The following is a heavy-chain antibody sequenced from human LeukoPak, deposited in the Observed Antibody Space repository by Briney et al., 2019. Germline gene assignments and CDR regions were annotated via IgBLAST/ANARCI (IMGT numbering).Heavy chain of an antibody. CDR3: ARVVYVVVPAEFYYYYYMDV. CDR1: GGSISSYY. Sequence: PSETLSLTCTVPGGSISSYYWSWIRQPAGKGLEWVGRIYTSGSTNYNPSLKSRVTMSVDTSKNQFSLKLSSVTAADTAVYYCARVVYVVVPAEFYYYYYMDVWGKGTTVTVSS. V-gene: IGHV4-4*07. CDR2: IYTSGST. J-gene: IGHJ6*03. D-gene: IGHD2-2*01.